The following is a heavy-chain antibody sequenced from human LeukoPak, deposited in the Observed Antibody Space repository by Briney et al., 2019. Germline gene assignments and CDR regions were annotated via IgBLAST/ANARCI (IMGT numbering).Heavy chain of an antibody. D-gene: IGHD4-23*01. Sequence: GASVKVSCKASGYTFTSYYMHWVRQAPGQGLEWMGIINPSGGSTSYAQEFQGRVTMTRDMSTSTVYMELSSLRSEDTAVYYCARVGKEVDAFDIWGQGTMVTVSS. V-gene: IGHV1-46*01. CDR1: GYTFTSYY. J-gene: IGHJ3*02. CDR2: INPSGGST. CDR3: ARVGKEVDAFDI.